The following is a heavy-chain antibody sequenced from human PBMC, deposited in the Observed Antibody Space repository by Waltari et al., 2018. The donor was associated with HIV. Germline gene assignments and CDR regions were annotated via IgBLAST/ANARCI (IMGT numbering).Heavy chain of an antibody. D-gene: IGHD3-3*01. J-gene: IGHJ6*02. CDR2: SNPNTCAT. Sequence: QVQLVQSETQVKKPGASLKVSCKASGYRFIGFYIHWVRQAPGQGLEWVGYSNPNTCATYDTQKFQGRVTVTGDPSISTAYMEITTLRSDDTAIYYCARDPATVSSGMDVWGQGTTVIVSS. V-gene: IGHV1-2*02. CDR1: GYRFIGFY. CDR3: ARDPATVSSGMDV.